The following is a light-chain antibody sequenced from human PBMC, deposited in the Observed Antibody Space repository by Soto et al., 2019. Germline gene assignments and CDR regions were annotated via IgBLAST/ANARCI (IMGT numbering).Light chain of an antibody. J-gene: IGKJ5*01. V-gene: IGKV3D-11*02. CDR1: QSVGTK. CDR2: GAS. Sequence: IVMTQSPATLSVSRGERATLSCRASQSVGTKLAWYQQTRGQAPRLLIYGASNRATGVPARFSGSGSGTDFTLTISSLEPEDFAVYYCQQRRNWQVTFGQGTRLEIK. CDR3: QQRRNWQVT.